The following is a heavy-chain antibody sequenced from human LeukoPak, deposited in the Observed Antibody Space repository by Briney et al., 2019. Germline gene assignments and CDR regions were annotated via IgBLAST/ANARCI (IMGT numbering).Heavy chain of an antibody. CDR2: ISGSGGRT. D-gene: IGHD3-3*01. CDR3: AKKSLWSGPFDY. J-gene: IGHJ4*02. Sequence: GGSLRLSCAASGFTFSRSAMSWVRQAPGKGLEWVSAISGSGGRTYYADSVKGRFTLSRDNSKNTLFLQMNSLRAEDTAVYFCAKKSLWSGPFDYWSQGTLVTVFS. CDR1: GFTFSRSA. V-gene: IGHV3-23*01.